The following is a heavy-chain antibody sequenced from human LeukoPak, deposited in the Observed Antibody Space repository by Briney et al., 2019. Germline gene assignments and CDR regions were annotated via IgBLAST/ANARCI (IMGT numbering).Heavy chain of an antibody. CDR3: AVGRPRNTTRLDDGYDF. D-gene: IGHD1-1*01. CDR1: GGPITTYY. CDR2: VSTSGRT. V-gene: IGHV4-4*07. Sequence: PSETLSLTCTVSGGPITTYYWSWIRQPAGKGLEWIGRVSTSGRTNYNPSLKSRLTMSADTSKKQFSLILNSVTAANTAVYYCAVGRPRNTTRLDDGYDFWGQGTMVTVSS. J-gene: IGHJ3*01.